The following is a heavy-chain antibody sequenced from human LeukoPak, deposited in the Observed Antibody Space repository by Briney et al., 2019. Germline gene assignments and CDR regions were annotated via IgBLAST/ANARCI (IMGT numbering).Heavy chain of an antibody. Sequence: SSETLSLTCTVSDYSISSGYYWGWIRQPPGKGLEWIGSIYHSGSTYYNPSLKSRVTISVATSKNQFSLKLSSVTAADTAVYYCAREKRVPNYFDYWGQGTLVTVSS. CDR2: IYHSGST. CDR1: DYSISSGYY. D-gene: IGHD3-10*02. V-gene: IGHV4-38-2*02. CDR3: AREKRVPNYFDY. J-gene: IGHJ4*02.